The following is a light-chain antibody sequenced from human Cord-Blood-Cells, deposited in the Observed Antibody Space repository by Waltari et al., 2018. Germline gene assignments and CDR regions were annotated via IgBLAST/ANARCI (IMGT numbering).Light chain of an antibody. Sequence: QSALTQPASVSGSPGQSITISCTGTSSDVGGYNYVSWYQQHPGKAPKLMIYDVSNRPSGVSTRFSGSKSGNTASPTISGLQAEDEADYYCSSYTSSSPYVFGTGTKVTVL. V-gene: IGLV2-14*03. CDR3: SSYTSSSPYV. J-gene: IGLJ1*01. CDR1: SSDVGGYNY. CDR2: DVS.